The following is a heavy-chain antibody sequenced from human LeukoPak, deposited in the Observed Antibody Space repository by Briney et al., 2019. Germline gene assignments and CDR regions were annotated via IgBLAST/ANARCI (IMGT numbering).Heavy chain of an antibody. Sequence: GGSLRLSCAASGFTFSGYSMNWVRQAPGKGLEWVSSISSSSSYIYYADSVKGRFTISRDNAKNSLYLQMNSLRAEDTAVYYCASKGGSGSPPYWGQGTLVTVSS. V-gene: IGHV3-21*01. CDR2: ISSSSSYI. J-gene: IGHJ4*02. CDR3: ASKGGSGSPPY. D-gene: IGHD3-10*01. CDR1: GFTFSGYS.